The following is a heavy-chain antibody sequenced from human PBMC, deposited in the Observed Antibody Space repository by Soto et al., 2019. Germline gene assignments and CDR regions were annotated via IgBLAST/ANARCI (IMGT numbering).Heavy chain of an antibody. Sequence: SETLSLTCSVSGGSINSYWWSWIRQPAGKGLEWIGRVYSSGATDYNPSLNSRATMSVETSKNQFSLKLSSVTAADTAVYYCARDIGSFAYGEGYWGQGIQVTVSS. J-gene: IGHJ4*02. CDR1: GGSINSYW. CDR3: ARDIGSFAYGEGY. D-gene: IGHD3-10*01. CDR2: VYSSGAT. V-gene: IGHV4-4*07.